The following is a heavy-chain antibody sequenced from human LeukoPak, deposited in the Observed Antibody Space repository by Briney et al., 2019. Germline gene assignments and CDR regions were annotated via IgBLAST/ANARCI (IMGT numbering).Heavy chain of an antibody. CDR3: TRDQTYYDILTGYYPENHFDY. CDR1: GYTFTSYA. J-gene: IGHJ4*02. CDR2: INPNNGGT. Sequence: ASVKVSCKASGYTFTSYAMNWVRQAPGHGLEWMGWINPNNGGTNYAQKFQGRVIMTRDTSISTAYMELSRLRSDDTAVYYCTRDQTYYDILTGYYPENHFDYWGQGTLVTVSS. V-gene: IGHV1-2*02. D-gene: IGHD3-9*01.